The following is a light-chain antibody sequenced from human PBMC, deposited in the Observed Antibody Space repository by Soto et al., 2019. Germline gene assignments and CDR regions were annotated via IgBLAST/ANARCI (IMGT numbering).Light chain of an antibody. V-gene: IGKV1-8*01. CDR2: AXS. J-gene: IGKJ1*01. Sequence: AIGMTQSPSSFSAFTGDRVAITCPASQGISRYFSWFQQKPGKAPQXLXYAXSTLQRGGPSRLSGSGSATDFTLTISCMHSEYFANYYFQQYYSYPRTFGQGTKVDI. CDR3: QQYYSYPRT. CDR1: QGISRY.